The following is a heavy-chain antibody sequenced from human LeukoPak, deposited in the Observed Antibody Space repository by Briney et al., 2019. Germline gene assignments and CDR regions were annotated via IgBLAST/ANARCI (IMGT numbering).Heavy chain of an antibody. CDR3: ARDASSWAWYFDL. D-gene: IGHD6-13*01. CDR2: ISSSSSYI. J-gene: IGHJ2*01. V-gene: IGHV3-21*01. Sequence: PGGPLRLSCAASGFTFSSYSMNWVRQAPGKGLEWVSSISSSSSYIYYADSVKGRFTISRDNAKNSLYLQMNSLRAEDTGVYYCARDASSWAWYFDLWGRGTLVTVSS. CDR1: GFTFSSYS.